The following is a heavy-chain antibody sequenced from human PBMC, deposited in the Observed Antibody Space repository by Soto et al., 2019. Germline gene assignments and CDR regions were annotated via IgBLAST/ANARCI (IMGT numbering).Heavy chain of an antibody. CDR2: ISSSSSSYI. CDR3: ARKMNRAAGFDY. V-gene: IGHV3-21*01. J-gene: IGHJ4*02. D-gene: IGHD2-15*01. CDR1: GFTFSSYS. Sequence: EVQLVESGGGLVKPGGSLRLSCAASGFTFSSYSMNWVRQAPGKGLEWVSSISSSSSSYIYYADSVKGRFTISRDNAKNSLYLQMNSLRAEDTAVYSCARKMNRAAGFDYWGQGTLVTVSS.